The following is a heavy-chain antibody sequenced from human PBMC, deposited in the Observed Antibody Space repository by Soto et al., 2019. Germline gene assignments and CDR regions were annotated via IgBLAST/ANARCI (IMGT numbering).Heavy chain of an antibody. D-gene: IGHD2-2*01. J-gene: IGHJ4*02. CDR1: GFTFTNFA. Sequence: WGSLRLSCAASGFTFTNFAINFFRHSPFKGLEWVSVISGTGDTTYNADSVKGRFTISRDNSMNTAFLQMNSLRAEDTALYYCAKGYCSSTSCSFDYWGQGTLVTVSS. CDR3: AKGYCSSTSCSFDY. V-gene: IGHV3-23*01. CDR2: ISGTGDTT.